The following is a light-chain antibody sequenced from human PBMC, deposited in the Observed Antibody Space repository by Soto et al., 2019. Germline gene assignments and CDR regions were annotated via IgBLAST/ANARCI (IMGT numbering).Light chain of an antibody. J-gene: IGKJ1*01. CDR2: GAS. CDR1: QSISSRY. CDR3: QQYDKWPRT. Sequence: EIVLTQSPGTLSLSPGERATLSCRASQSISSRYLAWYQHKPGQSPRLLIYGASARATGIPARFSGGGSGAEYTLTISSLQSEDFAVYYCQQYDKWPRTFGQGTKVDIK. V-gene: IGKV3-15*01.